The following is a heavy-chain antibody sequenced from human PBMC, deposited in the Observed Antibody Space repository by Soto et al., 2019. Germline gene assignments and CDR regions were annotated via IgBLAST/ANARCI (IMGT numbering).Heavy chain of an antibody. CDR2: IYSGGST. Sequence: PGGSLRLSCAASGFTVSSNYMSWVRQAPGKGLEWVSVIYSGGSTYYAGSVKGRFTISRDNSKNTLYLQMNSLRAEDTAVYYCAKWNYYGSGEPNWFDPWGQGTLVTV. V-gene: IGHV3-66*01. CDR3: AKWNYYGSGEPNWFDP. J-gene: IGHJ5*02. CDR1: GFTVSSNY. D-gene: IGHD3-10*01.